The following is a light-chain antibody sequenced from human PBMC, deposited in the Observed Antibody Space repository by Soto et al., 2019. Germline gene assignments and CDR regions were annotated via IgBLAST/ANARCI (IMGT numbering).Light chain of an antibody. V-gene: IGKV3-20*01. J-gene: IGKJ3*01. CDR1: ESVVSPN. CDR2: DVS. Sequence: EVVLTQSPATLSLSPGEGSTLSCRASESVVSPNLAWYQQKPGQAPRLLFYDVSRRATGVPDRFSGSGSGADFTLTISRLEPEDFAVYYCQHYGSSPRTFGPGTKVDI. CDR3: QHYGSSPRT.